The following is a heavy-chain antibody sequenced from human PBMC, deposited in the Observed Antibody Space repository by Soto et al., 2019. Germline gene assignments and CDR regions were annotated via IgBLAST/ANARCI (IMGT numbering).Heavy chain of an antibody. Sequence: SVKVSCKASGYTLTTYAMHWVRQAPGQGLEWMAWINAGNGNTRYSPKFQGRVTISRYTSASTAYMELRSLRSEDTAVYYCARGKGMEQNYYYQGMDVWGQGTTVTGSS. CDR2: INAGNGNT. CDR3: ARGKGMEQNYYYQGMDV. V-gene: IGHV1-3*01. D-gene: IGHD1-1*01. J-gene: IGHJ6*02. CDR1: GYTLTTYA.